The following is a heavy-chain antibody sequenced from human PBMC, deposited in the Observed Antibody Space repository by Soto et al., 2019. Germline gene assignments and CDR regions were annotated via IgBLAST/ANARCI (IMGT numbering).Heavy chain of an antibody. J-gene: IGHJ6*02. CDR2: ISFDGRNK. CDR1: TFTFSSYG. V-gene: IGHV3-30*18. D-gene: IGHD4-4*01. Sequence: HPGGSLRLSCAASTFTFSSYGIHWVRQAPGKGLEWVAVISFDGRNKYYADPVKGRFTISRDNSKHTLYLQMNSLRAEDTAVYYCAKDRSTVVTSYYYYGMDVWGQGTTVTVSS. CDR3: AKDRSTVVTSYYYYGMDV.